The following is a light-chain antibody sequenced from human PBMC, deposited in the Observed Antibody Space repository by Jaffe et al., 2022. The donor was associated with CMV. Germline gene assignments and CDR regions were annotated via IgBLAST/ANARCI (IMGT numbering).Light chain of an antibody. Sequence: EIVLTQSPGTLSLSPGERATLSCRASQSVDTSDLAWYQQRPGQAPRLLIYGASRRATGIPDRFSGSGSGTDFTLTISRLEPEDSAVYYCQQYDSSLFTFGPGTKVDIK. CDR1: QSVDTSD. CDR3: QQYDSSLFT. V-gene: IGKV3-20*01. CDR2: GAS. J-gene: IGKJ3*01.